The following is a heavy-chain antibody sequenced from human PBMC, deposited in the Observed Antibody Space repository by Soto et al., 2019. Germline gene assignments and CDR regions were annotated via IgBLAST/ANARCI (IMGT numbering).Heavy chain of an antibody. CDR2: ISGSGGST. Sequence: SLRLSCAASGFTFSSYAVSWLRQAPEKGLEWVLAISGSGGSTYYADSVKGRFTISRDNSKNTLYLQMNRLRAEDTAVYYCTKDIAARLNWFDPWGEGTLVTVSS. CDR3: TKDIAARLNWFDP. CDR1: GFTFSSYA. V-gene: IGHV3-23*01. D-gene: IGHD6-6*01. J-gene: IGHJ5*02.